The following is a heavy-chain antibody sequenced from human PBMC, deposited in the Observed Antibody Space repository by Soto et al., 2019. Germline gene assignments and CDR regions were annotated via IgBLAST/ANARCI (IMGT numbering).Heavy chain of an antibody. J-gene: IGHJ4*02. CDR2: ITPDSRYI. Sequence: QLVESGGGLVEPGGSLRLSCAASGFTFSTYNMNWVRQAPGKGLEWVSSITPDSRYIYYADSVRGRFTISTDNAKTALYLQMSSLRPEDTAVYFCARDPAGWLRFAYSDGWGQGTVVTVSS. V-gene: IGHV3-21*01. D-gene: IGHD5-12*01. CDR1: GFTFSTYN. CDR3: ARDPAGWLRFAYSDG.